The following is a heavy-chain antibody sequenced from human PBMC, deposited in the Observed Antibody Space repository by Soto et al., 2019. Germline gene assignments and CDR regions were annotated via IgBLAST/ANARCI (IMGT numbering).Heavy chain of an antibody. J-gene: IGHJ3*02. CDR2: IIPIFGTA. CDR3: ARLATMIVVVSTKLGAFDI. Sequence: SVEVSCKXSGGTFSSYAISWVRQAPGQGLEWMGGIIPIFGTANYAQKFQGRVTITADGSTSTAYMELSSLRSEDTAVYYCARLATMIVVVSTKLGAFDIWGQGTMVTVSS. CDR1: GGTFSSYA. D-gene: IGHD3-22*01. V-gene: IGHV1-69*13.